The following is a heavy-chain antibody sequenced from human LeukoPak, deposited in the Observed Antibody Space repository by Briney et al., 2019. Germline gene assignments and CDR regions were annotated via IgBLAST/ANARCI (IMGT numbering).Heavy chain of an antibody. CDR2: IIPVFGSV. CDR1: GGTFSSYA. Sequence: SVKVSCKTSGGTFSSYAISWVRQAPGQGLEWMGGIIPVFGSVNYAQKFQGRVTITADESTNTAHMELSSLRSDDTAVYYCARAAVRLVGATLYFDYWGQGTQVTVSS. V-gene: IGHV1-69*01. J-gene: IGHJ4*02. CDR3: ARAAVRLVGATLYFDY. D-gene: IGHD1-26*01.